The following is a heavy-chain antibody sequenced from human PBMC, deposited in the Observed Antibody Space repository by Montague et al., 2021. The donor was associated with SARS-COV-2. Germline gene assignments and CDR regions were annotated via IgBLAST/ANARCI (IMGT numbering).Heavy chain of an antibody. CDR1: GFSLSTSGVG. Sequence: PALVKPTQTLTPTCTFSGFSLSTSGVGVGWIRQPPGKALEWLALIDWDEDKRYSPSLKSRLTITKDTSKNQVVLTMTNMDPVDTGTYYCAREDIGGSFDYWGQGTLVTVSS. J-gene: IGHJ4*02. CDR2: IDWDEDK. V-gene: IGHV2-5*02. D-gene: IGHD5-12*01. CDR3: AREDIGGSFDY.